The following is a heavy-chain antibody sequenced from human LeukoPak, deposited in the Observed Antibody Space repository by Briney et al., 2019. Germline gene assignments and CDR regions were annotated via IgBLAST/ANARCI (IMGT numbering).Heavy chain of an antibody. J-gene: IGHJ3*02. CDR1: GGSISSYY. CDR3: AREQAKIVVVNDAFDI. D-gene: IGHD3-22*01. CDR2: IYTSGST. V-gene: IGHV4-4*07. Sequence: PSEPLSLTCTVSGGSISSYYWSWIRQPAGKGLEWIGRIYTSGSTNYNPSLKSRVTMSVDTSKNQFSLKLSSVTAADTAVYYCAREQAKIVVVNDAFDIWGQGTMVTVSS.